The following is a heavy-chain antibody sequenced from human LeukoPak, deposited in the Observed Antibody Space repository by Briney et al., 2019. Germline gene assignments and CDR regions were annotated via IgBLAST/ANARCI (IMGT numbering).Heavy chain of an antibody. CDR3: AKERLGDFDY. D-gene: IGHD1-26*01. Sequence: PGGSLRLSCAASGFTFSDYYMSWIRQAPGKGLEWVSAITTNGGSTYYAHSAKGRFTISRDNSNNMLYLQMNSLRAEDTAVYSCAKERLGDFDYWGQGILVTVSS. J-gene: IGHJ4*02. CDR2: ITTNGGST. CDR1: GFTFSDYY. V-gene: IGHV3-23*01.